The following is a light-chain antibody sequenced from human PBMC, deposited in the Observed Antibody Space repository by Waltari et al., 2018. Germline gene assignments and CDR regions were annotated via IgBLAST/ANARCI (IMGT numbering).Light chain of an antibody. CDR3: ASWDDSLNGHWV. V-gene: IGLV1-44*01. Sequence: QSVLTQPPSASGTPGQRVTISCYGSASNIGGNLVNWYQNLPGKAPKLLIFRSDLRPSAVPDRFSGSKSGTSAYLAISGLQAEDEADYFCASWDDSLNGHWVFGGGTKVTVL. CDR1: ASNIGGNL. CDR2: RSD. J-gene: IGLJ3*02.